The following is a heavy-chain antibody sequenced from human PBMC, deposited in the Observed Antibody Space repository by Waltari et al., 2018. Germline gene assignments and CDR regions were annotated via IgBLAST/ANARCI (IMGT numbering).Heavy chain of an antibody. CDR1: GGSISSYY. Sequence: QVQLQESGPGLVKSSETLSLTCTVSGGSISSYYWSWIRQPPGKGLEWIGYIYTSGSTNYNPSLKSRVTISVDTSKNQFSLKLSSVTAADTAVYYCARWYYYGSGSLNPYMDVWGKGTTVTVSS. V-gene: IGHV4-4*09. J-gene: IGHJ6*03. CDR3: ARWYYYGSGSLNPYMDV. CDR2: IYTSGST. D-gene: IGHD3-10*01.